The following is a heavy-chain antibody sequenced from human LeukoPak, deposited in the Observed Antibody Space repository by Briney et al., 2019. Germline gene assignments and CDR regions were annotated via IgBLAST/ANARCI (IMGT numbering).Heavy chain of an antibody. V-gene: IGHV1-3*01. CDR2: INAGNGNT. D-gene: IGHD5-24*01. CDR3: ARSSRDGYNYDY. Sequence: ASVKVSCKASGYTFTSYAMHWVRQAPGQRLEWMGWINAGNGNTKYSQKFQGRVTITRDTSASTAYMELSSLRSEDTAVYYCARSSRDGYNYDYWGQGTLVTVSS. J-gene: IGHJ4*02. CDR1: GYTFTSYA.